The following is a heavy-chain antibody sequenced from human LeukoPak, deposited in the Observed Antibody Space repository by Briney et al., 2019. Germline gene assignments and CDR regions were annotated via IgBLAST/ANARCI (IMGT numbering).Heavy chain of an antibody. J-gene: IGHJ4*02. V-gene: IGHV3-23*01. CDR3: AKTMPWMQLWSNYFDY. D-gene: IGHD5-18*01. Sequence: LSGGSLRLSCAASGFTFSSYPMTWVRQAPGKGLEWVSGISGPGDNTYYADSVKGRFTISRDNSKNTLYLHMNTLRADDTAVYYCAKTMPWMQLWSNYFDYWGQGTLVTVSS. CDR1: GFTFSSYP. CDR2: ISGPGDNT.